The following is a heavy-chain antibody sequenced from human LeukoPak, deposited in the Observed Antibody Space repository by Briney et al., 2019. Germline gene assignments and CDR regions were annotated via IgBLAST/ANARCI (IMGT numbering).Heavy chain of an antibody. V-gene: IGHV5-51*01. J-gene: IGHJ4*02. Sequence: GESLKISCQTSGYTFTNYWIGWVRQMPGKGLEWMAIIYCDGSKTTYSPSFQSQVTISVDKSISAAYLQWSSLKASDTAMYYCARRRVNYYDSSGYYSDYFDYWGQGTLVTVSS. CDR1: GYTFTNYW. CDR2: IYCDGSKT. D-gene: IGHD3-22*01. CDR3: ARRRVNYYDSSGYYSDYFDY.